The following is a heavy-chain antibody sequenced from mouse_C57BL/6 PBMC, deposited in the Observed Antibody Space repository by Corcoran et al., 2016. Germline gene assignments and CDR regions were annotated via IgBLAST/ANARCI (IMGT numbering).Heavy chain of an antibody. V-gene: IGHV3-6*01. J-gene: IGHJ1*03. CDR3: ARDEDYYGSSRYWYFDV. D-gene: IGHD1-1*01. CDR1: GYSITSGYY. CDR2: ISYDGSN. Sequence: DVQLQESGPGLVKPSQSLSLTCSVTGYSITSGYYWNWIRQFPGNKLEWMGYISYDGSNNYNPSLKNQISITRDTSKNQFFRKLNSVTTEDTATYYCARDEDYYGSSRYWYFDVWGTGTTVTVSS.